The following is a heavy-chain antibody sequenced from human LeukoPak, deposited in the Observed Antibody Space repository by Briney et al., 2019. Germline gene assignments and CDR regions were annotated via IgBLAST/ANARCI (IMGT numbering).Heavy chain of an antibody. CDR1: GFTFSSYG. CDR2: MSYDGSNK. CDR3: AAHKKDKTMRPDY. D-gene: IGHD3-22*01. Sequence: PGGSLRLSCAASGFTFSSYGMHWVRQAPGKGLEWVAVMSYDGSNKYYADSVKGRFTISRDNSKHTLYLQMNSLRGEDTAVYYCAAHKKDKTMRPDYWGQGTLVTVSS. V-gene: IGHV3-30*03. J-gene: IGHJ4*02.